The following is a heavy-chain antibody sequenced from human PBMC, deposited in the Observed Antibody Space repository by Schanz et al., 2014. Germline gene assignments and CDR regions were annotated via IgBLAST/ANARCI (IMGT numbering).Heavy chain of an antibody. D-gene: IGHD2-15*01. Sequence: EVQLVESGGGLVKPGGSLRLSCAASGFTFSSYSMNWVRQAPGKGLEWVSSISSSSSYIYYADSVKGRFTISIDNAKNSLYLQMSSLRAEDTAVLYCAKGMGYCSGGTCYAYYYYGLDVWGQGTTVTVSS. CDR1: GFTFSSYS. CDR3: AKGMGYCSGGTCYAYYYYGLDV. V-gene: IGHV3-21*01. J-gene: IGHJ6*02. CDR2: ISSSSSYI.